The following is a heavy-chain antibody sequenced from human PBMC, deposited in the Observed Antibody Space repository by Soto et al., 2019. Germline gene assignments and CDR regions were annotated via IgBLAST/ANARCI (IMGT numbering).Heavy chain of an antibody. D-gene: IGHD3-22*01. Sequence: PSETLSLTCTVSGGSISSDYWSWIRQSPGKGLEWIGYIYSRGNTNYNPSLKSRVTISVDTSKTQFSLNLSSVTAAATAMYYSWRPAYSSGYPEGHDAVDIWGQGTMVTVSS. CDR3: WRPAYSSGYPEGHDAVDI. V-gene: IGHV4-59*01. CDR2: IYSRGNT. J-gene: IGHJ3*02. CDR1: GGSISSDY.